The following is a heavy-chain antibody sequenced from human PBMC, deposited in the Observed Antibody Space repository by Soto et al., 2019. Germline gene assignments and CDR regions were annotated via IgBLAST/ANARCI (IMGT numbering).Heavy chain of an antibody. CDR2: INSDGSST. CDR1: GFTFSSYW. J-gene: IGHJ6*02. CDR3: ARDRYSYYDFWSGSLPYYYYGMDV. D-gene: IGHD3-3*01. Sequence: GGSLRLSCAASGFTFSSYWMHWVRQAPEKGLMWVSHINSDGSSTTYADSVKGRFTISRDNAKNTLYLQMNSLRAEDTAVYYCARDRYSYYDFWSGSLPYYYYGMDVWGQGTTVTXSS. V-gene: IGHV3-74*01.